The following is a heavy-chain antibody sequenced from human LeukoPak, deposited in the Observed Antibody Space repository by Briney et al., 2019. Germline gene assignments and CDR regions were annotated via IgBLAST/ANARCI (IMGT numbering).Heavy chain of an antibody. Sequence: SETLSLTCTVSGGSISSSSYYWGWIRQPPGKGLEWIGSIYYSGSTYHNPSLKSRVTISVDTSKNQFSLKLSSVTAADTAVYYCARHLAVADLIDYWGQGTLVTVSS. CDR2: IYYSGST. CDR3: ARHLAVADLIDY. D-gene: IGHD6-19*01. J-gene: IGHJ4*02. CDR1: GGSISSSSYY. V-gene: IGHV4-39*01.